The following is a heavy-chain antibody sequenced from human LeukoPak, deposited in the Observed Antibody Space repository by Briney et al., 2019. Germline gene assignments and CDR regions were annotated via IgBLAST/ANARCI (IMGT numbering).Heavy chain of an antibody. D-gene: IGHD3-22*01. CDR2: IYYSGST. Sequence: PSETLSLTCTVSGGSISSGDYYWTWIRQPPGKGLEWIGYIYYSGSTNYNPSLKSRVTISVDTSKNQFSLKLSSVTAADTAVYYCARLIRYDSRKPYFDYWGQGTLVTVSS. J-gene: IGHJ4*02. CDR3: ARLIRYDSRKPYFDY. CDR1: GGSISSGDYY. V-gene: IGHV4-30-4*08.